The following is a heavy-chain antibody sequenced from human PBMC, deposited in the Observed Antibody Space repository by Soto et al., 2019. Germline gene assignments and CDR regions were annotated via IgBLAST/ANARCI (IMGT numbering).Heavy chain of an antibody. Sequence: SETLSLTFTVSGGSISSYYWSWIRQPPGKGLEGILDIYDSGSTNYNHSLKSRVTISVDTSKKKFSLKLSSVTAADTAVYYCARGTYVDIVATMRGHSFLVHXWGQVTMFTVSX. CDR2: IYDSGST. D-gene: IGHD5-12*01. V-gene: IGHV4-59*01. CDR1: GGSISSYY. J-gene: IGHJ4*02. CDR3: ARGTYVDIVATMRGHSFLVHX.